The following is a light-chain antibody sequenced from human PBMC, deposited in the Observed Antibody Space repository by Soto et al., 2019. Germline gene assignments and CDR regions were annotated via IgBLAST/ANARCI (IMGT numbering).Light chain of an antibody. CDR3: QQYNNYPRT. CDR1: QTISSW. CDR2: KAS. J-gene: IGKJ1*01. Sequence: DIQMTQSPSTLSGSVGDRFTITCRASQTISSWLAWYQQKPGKAPKLLIYKASTLKSGVPSRFSGSGSGTEFTLTISNLQPDDFATYFCQQYNNYPRTFGQGTKVDIK. V-gene: IGKV1-5*03.